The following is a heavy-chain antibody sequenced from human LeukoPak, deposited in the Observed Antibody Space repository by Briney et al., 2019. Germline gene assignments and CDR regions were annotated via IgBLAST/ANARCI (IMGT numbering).Heavy chain of an antibody. J-gene: IGHJ4*02. CDR2: INPNSGGT. V-gene: IGHV1-2*02. D-gene: IGHD3-3*01. CDR1: GYTFTGYY. CDR3: ARRFSIFGGLIDY. Sequence: ASVKVSCKASGYTFTGYYMHWVRQAPGQGLEWMGWINPNSGGTNYAQKFQSRVTMTRDTSISTAYMELSRLRSDDTAVYYCARRFSIFGGLIDYWGQGTLVTVSS.